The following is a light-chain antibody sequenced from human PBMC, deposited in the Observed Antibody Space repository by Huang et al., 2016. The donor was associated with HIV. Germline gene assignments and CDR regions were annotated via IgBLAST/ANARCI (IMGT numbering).Light chain of an antibody. CDR2: GAS. J-gene: IGKJ2*01. CDR1: ESILRN. V-gene: IGKV3-15*01. Sequence: VMTHSPATLSVSPGERANLSCRASESILRNLAWYQQRPGQPPRLLIYGASVRLPGIPDRFRGSGSGTEFSLTISSLQSEDFAVYYCQQYNKWPPYTYGQGTKLEIK. CDR3: QQYNKWPPYT.